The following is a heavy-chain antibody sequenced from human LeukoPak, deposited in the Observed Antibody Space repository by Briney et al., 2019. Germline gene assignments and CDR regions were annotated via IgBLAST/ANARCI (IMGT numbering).Heavy chain of an antibody. D-gene: IGHD3-3*01. CDR1: GGTFSSYA. CDR2: IIPIFGTA. V-gene: IGHV1-69*13. CDR3: ARGITIFGVVIAEYGMDV. Sequence: SVQVSCQASGGTFSSYAISWVRQAPGQGLEWMGGIIPIFGTANYAQKFQGRVTITADESTSTAYMELSSLRSEDTAVYYCARGITIFGVVIAEYGMDVWGQGTTVTVSS. J-gene: IGHJ6*02.